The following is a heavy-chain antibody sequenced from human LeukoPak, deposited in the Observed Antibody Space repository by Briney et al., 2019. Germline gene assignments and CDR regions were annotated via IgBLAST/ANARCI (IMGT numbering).Heavy chain of an antibody. D-gene: IGHD2-15*01. Sequence: PGGSLRLSCAASGFTFSRYGMSWVRQAPGKGLEWVSAISGSGGSTYYADSVKGRFTISRDNSKNTLYLQMNSLRAEDTAVYYCAKAPRWQIHSDYWGQGTLVTVSS. V-gene: IGHV3-23*01. CDR3: AKAPRWQIHSDY. J-gene: IGHJ4*02. CDR1: GFTFSRYG. CDR2: ISGSGGST.